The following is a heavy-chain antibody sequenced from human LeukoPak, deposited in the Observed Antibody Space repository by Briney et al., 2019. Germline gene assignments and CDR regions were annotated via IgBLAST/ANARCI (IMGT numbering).Heavy chain of an antibody. CDR2: IFYSGSA. Sequence: SQTLSLTCTVSGGSISSGGYYWSWIRQLPGKGLEWIGYIFYSGSAYYNPSLKSRVSLSVDTSKNQFSLKLSSVSAADTAVFYCARVSAGSVILGPWGQGTLVTVSS. V-gene: IGHV4-31*03. CDR3: ARVSAGSVILGP. D-gene: IGHD3-16*01. J-gene: IGHJ5*02. CDR1: GGSISSGGYY.